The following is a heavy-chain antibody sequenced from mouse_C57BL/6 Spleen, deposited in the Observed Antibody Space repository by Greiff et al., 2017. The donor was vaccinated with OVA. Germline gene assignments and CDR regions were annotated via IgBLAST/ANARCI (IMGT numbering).Heavy chain of an antibody. V-gene: IGHV1-50*01. CDR3: ARGSYDSSYESWFAY. J-gene: IGHJ3*01. Sequence: VQLQQPGAELVKPGASVKLSCKASGYTFTSYWMQWVKQRPGQGLEWIGEIDPSDSYTNYNQKFKGKATLTVDTSSSPAYMQLSSLTSEDSAVDVYARGSYDSSYESWFAYWGQGTLVTVSA. CDR2: IDPSDSYT. CDR1: GYTFTSYW. D-gene: IGHD1-1*01.